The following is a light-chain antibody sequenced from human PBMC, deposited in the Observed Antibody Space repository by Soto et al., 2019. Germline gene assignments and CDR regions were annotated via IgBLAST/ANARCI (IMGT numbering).Light chain of an antibody. J-gene: IGLJ2*01. CDR3: QTWGTGIHVV. V-gene: IGLV4-69*01. Sequence: QPVLTQSPSASASLGASVKLACTLSSGHSNNAIAWHQQQPEKGPRYLMKVNSDGSHSKGDGIPDRFSGSTSGAERYLIISSLHSDDEADYYCQTWGTGIHVVFGGGTKVTVL. CDR2: VNSDGSH. CDR1: SGHSNNA.